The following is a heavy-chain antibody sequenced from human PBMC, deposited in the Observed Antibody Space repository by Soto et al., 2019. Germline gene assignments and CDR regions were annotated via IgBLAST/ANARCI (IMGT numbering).Heavy chain of an antibody. CDR2: ISGSGGST. D-gene: IGHD6-19*01. Sequence: GGSLRLSCAGSGFIFSSYSMSWVRQAPGKGLEWVSAISGSGGSTYYADSVKGRFTISRDNSKNTLYLQMNSLRAEDTAVYYCAKGSSGWYERFDYWGQGTLVTVSS. V-gene: IGHV3-23*01. CDR3: AKGSSGWYERFDY. J-gene: IGHJ4*02. CDR1: GFIFSSYS.